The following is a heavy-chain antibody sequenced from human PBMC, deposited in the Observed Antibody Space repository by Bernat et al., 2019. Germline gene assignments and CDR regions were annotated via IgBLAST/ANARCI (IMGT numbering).Heavy chain of an antibody. Sequence: QVQLVESGGGVVQPGRSLRLSCAASGFTFSSYGMHWVRQAPGKGLEWVAAIPYDGGNKYYADSVKDRFTISRDNSKNTLYLQMNSLRIEDTAVYYCARERGSSSWYGGGFGYWGQGTLVTVSS. CDR3: ARERGSSSWYGGGFGY. CDR1: GFTFSSYG. J-gene: IGHJ4*02. CDR2: IPYDGGNK. D-gene: IGHD6-13*01. V-gene: IGHV3-30*03.